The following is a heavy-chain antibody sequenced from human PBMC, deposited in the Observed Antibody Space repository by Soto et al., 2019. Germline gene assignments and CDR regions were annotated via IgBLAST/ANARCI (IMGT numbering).Heavy chain of an antibody. CDR2: IYWDDDK. J-gene: IGHJ4*02. Sequence: QITLNESGPTVVRPTETLTLTCRFSGFSLTTSGVGVGWIHQSPGTAPERLALIYWDDDKRYSASLKSRLTITKDTSKNQVVLTVSDLDPTDTATYYCAHRVLRTVFGLVTTTAIYFDFWGQGTPVAVSS. V-gene: IGHV2-5*02. CDR3: AHRVLRTVFGLVTTTAIYFDF. CDR1: GFSLTTSGVG. D-gene: IGHD3-3*01.